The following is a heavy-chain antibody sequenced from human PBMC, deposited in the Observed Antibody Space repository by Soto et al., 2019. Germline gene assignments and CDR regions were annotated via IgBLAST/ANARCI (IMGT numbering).Heavy chain of an antibody. Sequence: SETLSLTCVVSGGSFTDYKWTWIRQSPEKGLEWIGEIRHNGDTDSKPSLRSRLTMSLDTSKNQFSLHLSSVTSADTAVYFCAGGPDYGDYDAWGQGTLVTVS. V-gene: IGHV4-34*01. CDR3: AGGPDYGDYDA. CDR1: GGSFTDYK. CDR2: IRHNGDT. D-gene: IGHD4-17*01. J-gene: IGHJ5*02.